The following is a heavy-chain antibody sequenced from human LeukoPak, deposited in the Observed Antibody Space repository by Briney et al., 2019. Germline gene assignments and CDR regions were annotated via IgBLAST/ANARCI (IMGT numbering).Heavy chain of an antibody. D-gene: IGHD3-22*01. CDR2: INPNSGGT. CDR1: GYTLTGYY. Sequence: ASVKVSCKASGYTLTGYYMHWVRQAPGQGLEWMGWINPNSGGTNYAQKFQGRVTMTRDTSISTAYMELSRLRSEDTAVYYCARDFYHTNYYDSSGYYMDQDGVDYWGQGTLVTVSS. CDR3: ARDFYHTNYYDSSGYYMDQDGVDY. J-gene: IGHJ4*02. V-gene: IGHV1-2*02.